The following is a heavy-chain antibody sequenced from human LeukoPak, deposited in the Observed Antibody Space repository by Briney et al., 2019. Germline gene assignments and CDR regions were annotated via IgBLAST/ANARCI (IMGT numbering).Heavy chain of an antibody. CDR3: ARGIAVAGTGGGVWYYYYYGMDV. CDR2: ISGSGSST. V-gene: IGHV3-23*01. J-gene: IGHJ6*02. Sequence: GGSLRLSCAASGFTFSSYAMSWVRQAPGKGLEWVSAISGSGSSTYYADSVKGRFTISRDNSKNTLYLQMNSLRAEDTAVYYCARGIAVAGTGGGVWYYYYYGMDVWGQGTTVTVSS. CDR1: GFTFSSYA. D-gene: IGHD6-19*01.